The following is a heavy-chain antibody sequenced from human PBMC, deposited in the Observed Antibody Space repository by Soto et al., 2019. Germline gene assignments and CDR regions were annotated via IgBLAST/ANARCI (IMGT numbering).Heavy chain of an antibody. D-gene: IGHD3-10*01. Sequence: QVQLVQSGAEVKKPGSSVKVSCKASGGTFSSYAISWVRQAPGQGLEWMGGIIPIFGTANYAQKFQGRVTITADESASTAYMERSSLRAEDTAVYYCARGGGTYGSGSYGVWFDPWGQGTLVTVSS. V-gene: IGHV1-69*12. CDR3: ARGGGTYGSGSYGVWFDP. CDR1: GGTFSSYA. CDR2: IIPIFGTA. J-gene: IGHJ5*02.